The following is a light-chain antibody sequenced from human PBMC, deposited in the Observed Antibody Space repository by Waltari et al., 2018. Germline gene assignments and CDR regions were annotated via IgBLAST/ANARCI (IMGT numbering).Light chain of an antibody. CDR1: QSVRSS. CDR3: QQYNTWPGT. J-gene: IGKJ2*01. V-gene: IGKV3-15*01. CDR2: DLS. Sequence: EIVMTQSPVALSVSPGERATLSCRASQSVRSSLAWYQHRPGQTPRLVTYDLSTRATGIPARFSGSGSGTEFTLTISSLQSEDFAVYYCQQYNTWPGTFGQGTKLEIK.